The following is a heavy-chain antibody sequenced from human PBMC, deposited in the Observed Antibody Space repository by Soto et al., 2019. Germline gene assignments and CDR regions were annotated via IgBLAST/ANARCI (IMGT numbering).Heavy chain of an antibody. D-gene: IGHD3-3*01. Sequence: PGGSLRLSCAASGFTFSSYWMHWVRQAPGKGLVWVSRINSDGSSTSYADSVKGRFTISRDNAKSTLYLQMNSLRAEDTAVYYCARAYDFWSGFLERLDYWGQGTLVTVSS. CDR3: ARAYDFWSGFLERLDY. J-gene: IGHJ4*02. CDR1: GFTFSSYW. V-gene: IGHV3-74*01. CDR2: INSDGSST.